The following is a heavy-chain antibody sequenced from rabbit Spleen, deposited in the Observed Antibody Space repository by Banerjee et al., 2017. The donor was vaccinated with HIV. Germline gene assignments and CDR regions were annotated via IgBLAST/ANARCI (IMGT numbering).Heavy chain of an antibody. J-gene: IGHJ4*01. CDR2: IVGSSSGFT. CDR3: ARDLVGVIGWNFNL. Sequence: QSLEEYGGDLVKNGASLTILCRASGFSFSSSDYMCWVRQAPGKGLVLISCIVGSSSGFTYSATWSKGRCTSSKTSSTTVTLQMTSLTAADTATYFCARDLVGVIGWNFNLWGQGTLVTVS. V-gene: IGHV1S40*01. D-gene: IGHD1-1*01. CDR1: GFSFSSSDY.